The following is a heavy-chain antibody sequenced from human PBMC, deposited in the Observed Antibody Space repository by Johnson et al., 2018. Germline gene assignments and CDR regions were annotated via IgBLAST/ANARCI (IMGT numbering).Heavy chain of an antibody. CDR2: IYESGGP. Sequence: QVQLQQSGPGLVKPSETLSLICTVSGVSLSMHQWNWIRQPPGKGLEWIGVIYESGGPNYNPSRNSGVTIAPGASKNQFSRKLSSVTAPDTAVYYCARESFSITAGNDGFDIWGQGTMVTVSS. CDR3: ARESFSITAGNDGFDI. CDR1: GVSLSMHQ. J-gene: IGHJ3*02. D-gene: IGHD6-13*01. V-gene: IGHV4-59*11.